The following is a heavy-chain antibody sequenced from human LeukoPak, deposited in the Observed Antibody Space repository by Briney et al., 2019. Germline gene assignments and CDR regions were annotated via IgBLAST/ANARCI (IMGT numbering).Heavy chain of an antibody. V-gene: IGHV4-34*01. J-gene: IGHJ4*02. CDR3: ARSSASDY. CDR1: GFTFSGYS. CDR2: INHSGST. D-gene: IGHD3-10*01. Sequence: GSLRLSCAASGFTFSGYSMYWVRQAPGKGLEWIGEINHSGSTNYNPSLKSRVTISVDTSKNQFSLKLSSVTAADTAVYYCARSSASDYWGQGTLVIVSS.